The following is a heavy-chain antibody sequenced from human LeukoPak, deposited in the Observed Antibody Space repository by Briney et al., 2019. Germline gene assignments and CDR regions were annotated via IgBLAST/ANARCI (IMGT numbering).Heavy chain of an antibody. V-gene: IGHV3-23*01. J-gene: IGHJ4*02. CDR2: ISVTGRNA. Sequence: AGGSLRLSCAASGFTFSSYGMSWVRQAPGKGLEWVSSISVTGRNAYYADSVKGRFTISRDNSKNTLYLQMNSLRAEDTAVYYCAKKGYDSASGSYVPIDYWGQGTLVTDSS. CDR1: GFTFSSYG. CDR3: AKKGYDSASGSYVPIDY. D-gene: IGHD3-10*01.